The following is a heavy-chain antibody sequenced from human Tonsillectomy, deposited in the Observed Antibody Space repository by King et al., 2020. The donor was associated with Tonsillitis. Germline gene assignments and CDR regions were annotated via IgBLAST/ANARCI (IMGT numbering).Heavy chain of an antibody. CDR3: ARDAAAGPYYFDY. D-gene: IGHD6-13*01. J-gene: IGHJ4*02. Sequence: QLQESGPGLVKPSETLSLTCTVSGVSISSYYWSWIRQPPGKGLEWIGYIYYSGSTNYNPSLKSRVTISVDTSKNQFSLKLSSVTAADTAVYYCARDAAAGPYYFDYWGQGTLVTVSS. CDR1: GVSISSYY. V-gene: IGHV4-59*01. CDR2: IYYSGST.